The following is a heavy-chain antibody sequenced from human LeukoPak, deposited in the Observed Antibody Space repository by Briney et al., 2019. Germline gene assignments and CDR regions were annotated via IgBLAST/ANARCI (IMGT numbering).Heavy chain of an antibody. D-gene: IGHD3-9*01. V-gene: IGHV4-4*07. Sequence: SETLSLTCTVSGGSISSYYWSWIRQPAGKGLEWIGRIYSSGSTNYNPSLKSRVTISVDTSKNQFSLKLSSVTAADTAVYYCARGAHYDILTYLMDVWGQGTTVTVSS. CDR3: ARGAHYDILTYLMDV. J-gene: IGHJ6*02. CDR1: GGSISSYY. CDR2: IYSSGST.